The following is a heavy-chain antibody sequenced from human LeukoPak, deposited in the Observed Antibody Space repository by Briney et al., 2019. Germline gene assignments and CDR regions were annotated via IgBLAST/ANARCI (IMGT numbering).Heavy chain of an antibody. CDR2: IKSKTDGGTT. J-gene: IGHJ4*02. Sequence: GGSLRLSCAASGFTFSNAWMSWVRQAPGKGLEWVGRIKSKTDGGTTDYAAPVKGRFTISRDDSKNTLYLQMNSLKTEDTAVYYCTTSLAITMVRYFDYWAREPWSPSPQ. D-gene: IGHD3-10*01. V-gene: IGHV3-15*01. CDR3: TTSLAITMVRYFDY. CDR1: GFTFSNAW.